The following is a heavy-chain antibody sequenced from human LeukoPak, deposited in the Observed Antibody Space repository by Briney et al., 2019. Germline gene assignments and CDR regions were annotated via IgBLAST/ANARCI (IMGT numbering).Heavy chain of an antibody. Sequence: SETLSLTCAVYGGSFSGYYWSWIRQPPGKGLEWIGEINHSGSTNYNPSLKSRVTISVDTSKNQFSLKLSSVTAADTAVYYCARDFYGDYGSTLDYWGQGTLVTVSS. V-gene: IGHV4-34*01. CDR1: GGSFSGYY. CDR3: ARDFYGDYGSTLDY. D-gene: IGHD4-17*01. J-gene: IGHJ4*02. CDR2: INHSGST.